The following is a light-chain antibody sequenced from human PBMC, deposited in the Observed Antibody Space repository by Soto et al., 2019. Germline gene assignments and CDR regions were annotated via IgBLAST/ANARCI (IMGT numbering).Light chain of an antibody. CDR2: KAS. Sequence: DIQMTQSPSTLSGSVGDRVTITCRASQTISSWLAWYQQKPGKAPKLLIYKASTLKSGVPSRFSGSGSGTEFTLTISSLQSEDFAVYYCQQYNKWPPITFGQGTRLRL. J-gene: IGKJ5*01. V-gene: IGKV1-5*03. CDR1: QTISSW. CDR3: QQYNKWPPIT.